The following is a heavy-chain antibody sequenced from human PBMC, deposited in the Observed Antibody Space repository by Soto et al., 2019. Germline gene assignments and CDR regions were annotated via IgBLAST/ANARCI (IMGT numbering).Heavy chain of an antibody. D-gene: IGHD6-13*01. V-gene: IGHV1-69*01. CDR3: GRSWYYYYGMDV. Sequence: QVQLVQSGAEVKKPGSSVKVSCKASGGTFSSYAISWVRQAPGQGLEWMGGIIPIFGTANYAQKFQGRVTMTADESTSTAYMELSSLRAEDTAVYYCGRSWYYYYGMDVWGQGNTVTVSS. CDR2: IIPIFGTA. J-gene: IGHJ6*02. CDR1: GGTFSSYA.